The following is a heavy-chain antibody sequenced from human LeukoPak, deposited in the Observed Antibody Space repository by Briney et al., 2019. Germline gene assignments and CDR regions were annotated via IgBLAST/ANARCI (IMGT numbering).Heavy chain of an antibody. Sequence: GGFLRLSCAASGFTFSGMNWVRQAPGKGLEWISYIGIDSGNTNYADSVKGRFTISGDKAKNSLYLQMNSLRVEDTAVYYCARDYKYAFDNWGQGTLVTVSS. CDR1: GFTFSG. D-gene: IGHD5-24*01. CDR3: ARDYKYAFDN. J-gene: IGHJ4*02. CDR2: IGIDSGNT. V-gene: IGHV3-48*01.